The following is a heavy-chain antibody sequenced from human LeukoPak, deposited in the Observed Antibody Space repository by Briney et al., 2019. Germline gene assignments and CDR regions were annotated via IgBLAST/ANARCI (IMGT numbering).Heavy chain of an antibody. V-gene: IGHV1-2*04. D-gene: IGHD1-1*01. CDR3: ARDSDGTGTGTHNAFDI. CDR1: GYTFTGYY. Sequence: ASVKVSCKASGYTFTGYYMHWVRQAPGQGLEWMGWINPNSGGTNYARKFQGWVTMTRDTSISTAYMELSRLRSDDTAVYYCARDSDGTGTGTHNAFDIWGQGTMVTVSS. CDR2: INPNSGGT. J-gene: IGHJ3*02.